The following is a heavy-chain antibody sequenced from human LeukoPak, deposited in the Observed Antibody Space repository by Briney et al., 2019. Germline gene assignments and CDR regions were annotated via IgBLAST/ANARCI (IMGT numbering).Heavy chain of an antibody. CDR2: IKSKTDGGTT. CDR1: GFTFSNAW. Sequence: GGPLRLSCAASGFTFSNAWMSWVRQAPGKGLEWVGRIKSKTDGGTTDYAAPVKGRFTISRDDSKNTLNLQMNSLKTEDTAVYYCTTSMIVVVTKFYDYWGQGTLVTVSS. D-gene: IGHD3-22*01. J-gene: IGHJ4*02. V-gene: IGHV3-15*01. CDR3: TTSMIVVVTKFYDY.